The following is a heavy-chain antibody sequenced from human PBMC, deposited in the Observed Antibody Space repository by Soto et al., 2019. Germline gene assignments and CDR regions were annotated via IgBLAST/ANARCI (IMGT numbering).Heavy chain of an antibody. CDR3: ARDLRNFGVWGSYRPLGY. CDR1: GYTFTSYG. CDR2: ISAYNGNT. D-gene: IGHD3-16*02. J-gene: IGHJ4*02. Sequence: QVQLVQSGAEVKKPGASVKVSCKASGYTFTSYGISWVRQAPGQGLEWMGWISAYNGNTNYAQKLQGRVTMTTDTSTSKAYMELKSLRSDDTAVYYCARDLRNFGVWGSYRPLGYWGQGTLVTVSS. V-gene: IGHV1-18*01.